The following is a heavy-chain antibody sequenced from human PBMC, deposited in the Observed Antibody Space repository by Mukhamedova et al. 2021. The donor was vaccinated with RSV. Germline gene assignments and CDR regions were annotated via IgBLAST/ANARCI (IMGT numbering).Heavy chain of an antibody. V-gene: IGHV4-39*01. J-gene: IGHJ6*02. Sequence: GSIYYSGSTYYNPSLKSRVTISVDTSKNQFSLKLSSVTAADTAVYYCARLIIVVVPAAIASLDGMDVWGQGTTVTVSS. CDR3: ARLIIVVVPAAIASLDGMDV. CDR2: IYYSGST. D-gene: IGHD2-2*01.